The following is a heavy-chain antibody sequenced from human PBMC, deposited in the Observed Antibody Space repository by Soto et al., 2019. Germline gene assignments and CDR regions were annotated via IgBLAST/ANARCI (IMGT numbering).Heavy chain of an antibody. Sequence: SESLSLTCSVSGGSIRYNSYYWGWIRQPPGRGLEWVGGIFYTGTTYYSPSLKDRVTISVDTSKNSFSLNLTSVTAADTAVYFCARLVVVAPVANAWGQGTLVTVSS. J-gene: IGHJ5*02. V-gene: IGHV4-39*02. CDR1: GGSIRYNSYY. D-gene: IGHD2-2*01. CDR3: ARLVVVAPVANA. CDR2: IFYTGTT.